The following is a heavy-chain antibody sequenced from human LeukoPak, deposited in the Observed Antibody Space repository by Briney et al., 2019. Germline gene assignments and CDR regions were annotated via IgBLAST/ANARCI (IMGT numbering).Heavy chain of an antibody. CDR3: ALNRRGIAATGTDGDYYFDY. CDR2: INPNSGGT. D-gene: IGHD6-13*01. J-gene: IGHJ4*02. V-gene: IGHV1-2*04. Sequence: ASVKVSCKASGYTFTGYYMHWVRRAPGQGLEWMGWINPNSGGTNYAQKFQGWVTMTRDTSISTAYMELSRLRSDDTAVYYCALNRRGIAATGTDGDYYFDYWGQGTLVIVSS. CDR1: GYTFTGYY.